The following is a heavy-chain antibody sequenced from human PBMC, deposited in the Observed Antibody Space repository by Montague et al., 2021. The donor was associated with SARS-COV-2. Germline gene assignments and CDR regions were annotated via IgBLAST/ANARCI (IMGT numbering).Heavy chain of an antibody. CDR3: AREWVPYYDSSGYGAAFDI. D-gene: IGHD3-22*01. V-gene: IGHV4-59*01. Sequence: SETLSLTCTVSGGSISSYYWSWIRQPPGKGLEWIGYIYYSGSTNYNPSLKSRVTISVDTSKNQFSLKLSSVTAADTAVYYCAREWVPYYDSSGYGAAFDIWGQGTMVTVSS. CDR1: GGSISSYY. J-gene: IGHJ3*02. CDR2: IYYSGST.